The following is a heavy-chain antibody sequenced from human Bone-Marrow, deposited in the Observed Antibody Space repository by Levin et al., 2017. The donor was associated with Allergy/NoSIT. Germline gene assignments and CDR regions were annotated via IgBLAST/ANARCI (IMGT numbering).Heavy chain of an antibody. CDR2: IYYNGRT. J-gene: IGHJ5*02. CDR3: MIESGSSGSRWFDP. Sequence: GSLRLSCSVSGGSIGGSDYYWGWIRQPPGKGLEWIGSIYYNGRTYYSPSLKSRVTMSVDTSKNQFSLKLSSVTATDTAVHCCMIESGSSGSRWFDPWGQGTLVTVSS. D-gene: IGHD1-1*01. CDR1: GGSIGGSDYY. V-gene: IGHV4-39*01.